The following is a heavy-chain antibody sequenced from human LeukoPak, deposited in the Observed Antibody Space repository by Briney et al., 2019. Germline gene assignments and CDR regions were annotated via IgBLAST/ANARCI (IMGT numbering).Heavy chain of an antibody. Sequence: GGSLRLSCAASGFTFSSYSMNWVRQAPGKGLEWVSYISSSSSTIYYADSVKGRFTISRDNAKNSLYLQMNSLRAEDTAVYYCAKSYFYTVTTTHFDYWGQGTLVTVSS. CDR1: GFTFSSYS. D-gene: IGHD4-17*01. CDR2: ISSSSSTI. V-gene: IGHV3-48*01. CDR3: AKSYFYTVTTTHFDY. J-gene: IGHJ4*02.